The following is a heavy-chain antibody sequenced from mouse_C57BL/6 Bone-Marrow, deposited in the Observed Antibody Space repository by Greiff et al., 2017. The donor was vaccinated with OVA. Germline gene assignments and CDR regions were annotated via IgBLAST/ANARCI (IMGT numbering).Heavy chain of an antibody. J-gene: IGHJ3*01. V-gene: IGHV1-81*01. CDR3: ARSAYVHGGFAY. CDR2: IYPRSGNT. CDR1: GYTFTSYG. D-gene: IGHD6-5*01. Sequence: QVQLQQSGAELARPGASVKLSCKASGYTFTSYGISWVKQRTGQGLEWIGEIYPRSGNTYYNEKFKGKATLTADKSSSPAYMELRSLTSEDSAVSFCARSAYVHGGFAYWGQGTLVTVSA.